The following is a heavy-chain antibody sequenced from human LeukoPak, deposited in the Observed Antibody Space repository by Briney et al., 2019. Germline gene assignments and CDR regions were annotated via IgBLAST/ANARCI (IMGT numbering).Heavy chain of an antibody. CDR2: INHSGST. D-gene: IGHD3-10*01. CDR1: GGSFSGYY. V-gene: IGHV4-34*01. Sequence: SETPSLTCAVYGGSFSGYYWSWIRQPPGKGLEWIGEINHSGSTNYNPSLKSRVTISVDTSKNQFSLKLSSVTAADTAVYYCARDRFAWYFDLWGRGTLVTVSS. J-gene: IGHJ2*01. CDR3: ARDRFAWYFDL.